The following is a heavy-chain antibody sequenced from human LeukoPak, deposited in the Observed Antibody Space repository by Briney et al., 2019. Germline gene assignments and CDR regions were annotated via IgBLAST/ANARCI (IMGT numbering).Heavy chain of an antibody. CDR2: ISGSDGST. J-gene: IGHJ3*02. D-gene: IGHD4-17*01. V-gene: IGHV3-23*01. Sequence: PGGSLRLSCAASGFTFSSYAMSWVRQAPGKGLEWVSTISGSDGSTYNADSVQGRFTISRDNSKNTLFLQMNSLRAEDTAVYYCAKLLYGDYTLDAFDIWGQGTMVTVSS. CDR1: GFTFSSYA. CDR3: AKLLYGDYTLDAFDI.